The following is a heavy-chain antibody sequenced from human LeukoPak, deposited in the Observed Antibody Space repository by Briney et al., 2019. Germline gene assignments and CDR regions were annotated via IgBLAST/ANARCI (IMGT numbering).Heavy chain of an antibody. CDR3: ALDSSGYYYEVGYFDY. CDR1: GGTFSSYA. Sequence: GAAVKVSCKASGGTFSSYAISWVRQAPGQGLEWMGRIIPILGIANYAQKFQGRVTITADKSTSTAYMELSSLRSEDTAVYYCALDSSGYYYEVGYFDYWGQGTLVTVSS. V-gene: IGHV1-69*04. CDR2: IIPILGIA. D-gene: IGHD3-22*01. J-gene: IGHJ4*02.